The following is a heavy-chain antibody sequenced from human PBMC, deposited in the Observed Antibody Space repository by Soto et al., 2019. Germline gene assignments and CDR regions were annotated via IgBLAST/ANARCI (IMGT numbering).Heavy chain of an antibody. Sequence: QVQLQQWGAGLLKPSETLSLTCAVYGGSFSGYYWSWIRQPPGKGLEWIGEINHSGSTNYNPSLTSRVTISVDTSKNQFSLKLSSVTAADTAAYYCARGPNIVVVVAAFANWFDPWGQGTLVTVSS. J-gene: IGHJ5*02. CDR3: ARGPNIVVVVAAFANWFDP. CDR1: GGSFSGYY. D-gene: IGHD2-15*01. CDR2: INHSGST. V-gene: IGHV4-34*01.